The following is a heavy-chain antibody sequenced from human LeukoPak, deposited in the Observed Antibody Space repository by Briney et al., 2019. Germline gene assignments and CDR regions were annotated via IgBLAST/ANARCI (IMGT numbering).Heavy chain of an antibody. J-gene: IGHJ4*02. CDR2: ISGSGGST. D-gene: IGHD3-22*01. V-gene: IGHV3-23*01. CDR1: GFTFSSYA. CDR3: ARQGQWVLGTPAYFDY. Sequence: GGSLRLSCAASGFTFSSYAMSWVSQAPGKGLEWVSAISGSGGSTYYADSVKGRFTISRDNSKNTLYLQMNSLRAEDTAVYYCARQGQWVLGTPAYFDYWGQGTLVTVSS.